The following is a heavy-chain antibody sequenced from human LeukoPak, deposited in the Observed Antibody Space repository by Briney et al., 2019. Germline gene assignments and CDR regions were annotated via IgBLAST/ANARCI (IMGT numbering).Heavy chain of an antibody. Sequence: SSETLSLTCTVSGGSISSSGYYWGWIRQPPGKGLEYIGSIYYNENTYYNPSLKSRVTISVDTSKNQFSLKLSSVTAADTAVYYCARTKWEPGAFDIWGQGTMVTVSS. V-gene: IGHV4-39*01. CDR3: ARTKWEPGAFDI. CDR2: IYYNENT. CDR1: GGSISSSGYY. J-gene: IGHJ3*02. D-gene: IGHD1-26*01.